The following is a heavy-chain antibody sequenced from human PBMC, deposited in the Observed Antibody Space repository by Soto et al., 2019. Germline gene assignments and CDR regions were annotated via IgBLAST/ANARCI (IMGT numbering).Heavy chain of an antibody. J-gene: IGHJ5*02. CDR2: IYPGDSDT. Sequence: GESLKISCKGSGYSFTSYWIGWVRQMPGKGLEWMGIIYPGDSDTRYSPSFQGQVTISADKSISTAYLQWSSLKASDTAMYYCARGLPRTAARRPWVWFDPWGQGTLVTVSS. V-gene: IGHV5-51*01. D-gene: IGHD6-6*01. CDR3: ARGLPRTAARRPWVWFDP. CDR1: GYSFTSYW.